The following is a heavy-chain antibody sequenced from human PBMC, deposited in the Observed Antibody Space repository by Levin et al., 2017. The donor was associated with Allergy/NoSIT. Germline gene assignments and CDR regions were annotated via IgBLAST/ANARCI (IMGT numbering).Heavy chain of an antibody. CDR3: ARAASDYYGGYYFDY. CDR2: IYYRGST. Sequence: PSETLSLTCAVSGGSIGTYYWSWIRQSPGKGLEWIGYIYYRGSTNYNPSLKIRVTISVDTSKNHLSLRLSSVTAADTAVYYCARAASDYYGGYYFDYWGQGILVTVSS. J-gene: IGHJ4*02. V-gene: IGHV4-59*01. D-gene: IGHD2-21*01. CDR1: GGSIGTYY.